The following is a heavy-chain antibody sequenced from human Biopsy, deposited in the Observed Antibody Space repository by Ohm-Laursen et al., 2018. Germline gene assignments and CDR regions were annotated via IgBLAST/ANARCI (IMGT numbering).Heavy chain of an antibody. Sequence: SVKVSCKASGYTFYSYGITWVRQAPGRGLEWVGRINPILGILDYAQRLKDRVTITADKSTNTAYMQLSRLTSEDTAFYYCASLYSGTYVGSDYWGQGTLVTVSS. CDR3: ASLYSGTYVGSDY. CDR2: INPILGIL. J-gene: IGHJ4*02. CDR1: GYTFYSYG. D-gene: IGHD1-26*01. V-gene: IGHV1-69*04.